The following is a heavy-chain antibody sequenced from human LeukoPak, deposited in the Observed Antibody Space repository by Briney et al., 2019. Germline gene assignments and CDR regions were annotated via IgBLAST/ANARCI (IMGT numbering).Heavy chain of an antibody. CDR2: IIPIFGTA. V-gene: IGHV1-69*06. Sequence: GASVKVSCKASGGTFSSYAISWVRQAPGQGLEWMGRIIPIFGTANYAQKFQGRVTITADKSTSTAYMELSSLRSEDTAVYYCASSVVVPAATFRPYWFDPWGQGTLVTVSS. D-gene: IGHD2-2*01. CDR1: GGTFSSYA. J-gene: IGHJ5*02. CDR3: ASSVVVPAATFRPYWFDP.